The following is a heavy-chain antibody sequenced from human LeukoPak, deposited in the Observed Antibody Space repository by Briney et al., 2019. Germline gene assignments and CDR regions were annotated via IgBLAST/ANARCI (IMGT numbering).Heavy chain of an antibody. CDR3: AKDRSPTVTSFYYYHGMDV. Sequence: PGGSLRLSCAASGFTFSRYAMNWVRQAPGKGLEWVTVISNDGNKKYYADSVKGRFTTSRDNSKLYLQIDSLRPEDTAVYYCAKDRSPTVTSFYYYHGMDVWGQGTTVTVSS. V-gene: IGHV3-30*04. D-gene: IGHD4-17*01. J-gene: IGHJ6*02. CDR1: GFTFSRYA. CDR2: ISNDGNKK.